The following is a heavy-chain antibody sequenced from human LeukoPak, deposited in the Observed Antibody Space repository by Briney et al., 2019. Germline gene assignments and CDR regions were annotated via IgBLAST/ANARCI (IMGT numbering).Heavy chain of an antibody. J-gene: IGHJ4*02. D-gene: IGHD1-26*01. Sequence: GASVKVSCKASGYTFTSYDINWVRQATGQGLEWMGWMNPNSGNTGYAQKFQGRVTMTRNTSISTAYMELSSPRSEDTAVYYCARVYSGSYYYFDYWGQGTLVTVSS. V-gene: IGHV1-8*01. CDR2: MNPNSGNT. CDR3: ARVYSGSYYYFDY. CDR1: GYTFTSYD.